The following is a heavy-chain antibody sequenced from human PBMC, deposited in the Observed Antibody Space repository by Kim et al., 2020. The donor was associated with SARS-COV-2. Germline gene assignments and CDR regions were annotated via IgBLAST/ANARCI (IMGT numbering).Heavy chain of an antibody. J-gene: IGHJ4*01. V-gene: IGHV3-30*18. CDR1: GFTFSSYG. Sequence: GGSLRLSCAASGFTFSSYGMHWVRQAPGKGLEWVAVISYDGSNKYYADSVKGRFTISRDNSENTLYLQMNSLRAEDTAVYYCAKGGWFGELRGYFDYWG. CDR2: ISYDGSNK. D-gene: IGHD3-10*01. CDR3: AKGGWFGELRGYFDY.